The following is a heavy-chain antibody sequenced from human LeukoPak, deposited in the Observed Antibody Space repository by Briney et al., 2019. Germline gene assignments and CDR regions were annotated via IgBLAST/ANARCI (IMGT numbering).Heavy chain of an antibody. CDR2: IWYDGSNK. Sequence: GRSLRLSCAASGFNFSSYGMHWVRQAPGKGLEWVAVIWYDGSNKYYADPVKGRLTISRDNSKNTLYLQMNSLRADDTAVYYRARLGNYFYYMDVWGKGTTVTVSS. CDR1: GFNFSSYG. V-gene: IGHV3-33*01. J-gene: IGHJ6*03. CDR3: ARLGNYFYYMDV.